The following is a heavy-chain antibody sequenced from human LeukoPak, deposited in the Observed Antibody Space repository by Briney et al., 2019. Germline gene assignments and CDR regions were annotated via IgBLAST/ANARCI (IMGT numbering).Heavy chain of an antibody. J-gene: IGHJ5*02. CDR1: GFSFSSYG. D-gene: IGHD1-7*01. Sequence: TGGSLRLSCAASGFSFSSYGMHWVRQAPGKGLEWVAFIRSDGSYKYVDSVKGRFIISRDNSKNTMYLQMNSLRAEDTAVYYCARDFGITATTGDPWGQGTLVTVSS. CDR2: IRSDGSYK. V-gene: IGHV3-30*02. CDR3: ARDFGITATTGDP.